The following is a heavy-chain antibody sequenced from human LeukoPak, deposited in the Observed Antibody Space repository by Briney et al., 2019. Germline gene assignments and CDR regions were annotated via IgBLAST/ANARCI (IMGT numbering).Heavy chain of an antibody. Sequence: PSETLSLTCAVYGGSFSGYYWSWIRQPPGKGLEWIGEINHSGSTNYNPSLKSRVTISVDTSKNQFSLKLSSVTAADTAVYYCAKRRQWPYYFDYWGQGTLVTVSS. CDR3: AKRRQWPYYFDY. CDR2: INHSGST. J-gene: IGHJ4*02. V-gene: IGHV4-34*01. CDR1: GGSFSGYY. D-gene: IGHD6-19*01.